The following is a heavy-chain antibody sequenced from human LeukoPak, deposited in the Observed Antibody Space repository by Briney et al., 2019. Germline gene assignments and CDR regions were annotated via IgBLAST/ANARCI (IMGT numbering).Heavy chain of an antibody. D-gene: IGHD6-19*01. Sequence: GGSLRLSCAASGFTFSSYGMHWVRQAPGKGLEWVAVISYDGSSKYYADSVKGRFTISRDSSKNTLYLQMNSLRAEDTAVYYCAKDRISGWRYYFDYWGQGTLVTVSS. V-gene: IGHV3-30*18. CDR1: GFTFSSYG. CDR2: ISYDGSSK. J-gene: IGHJ4*02. CDR3: AKDRISGWRYYFDY.